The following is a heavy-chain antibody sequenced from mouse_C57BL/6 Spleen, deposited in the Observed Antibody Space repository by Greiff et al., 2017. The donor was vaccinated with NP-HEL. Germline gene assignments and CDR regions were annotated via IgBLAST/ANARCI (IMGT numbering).Heavy chain of an antibody. J-gene: IGHJ3*01. V-gene: IGHV1-18*01. Sequence: EVKLVESGPELVKPGASVKIPCKASGYTFTDYNMDWVKQSHGKSLEWIGDINPNNGGTIYNQKFKGKATLTVDKSSSTAYMELRSLTSEDTAVYYCARSYGSAWFAYWGQGTLVTVSA. CDR2: INPNNGGT. CDR3: ARSYGSAWFAY. CDR1: GYTFTDYN. D-gene: IGHD1-1*01.